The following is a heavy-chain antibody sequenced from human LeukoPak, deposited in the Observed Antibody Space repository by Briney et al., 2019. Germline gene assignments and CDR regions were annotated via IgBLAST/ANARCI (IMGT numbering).Heavy chain of an antibody. D-gene: IGHD2-2*01. CDR2: MNPNSGNT. CDR1: GYTFTSYY. CDR3: ASIRYCSSTSCQTEFDY. J-gene: IGHJ4*02. Sequence: ASVKVSCKASGYTFTSYYMHWVRQAPGQGLEWMGWMNPNSGNTGYAQRFQGRVTMTRNTSISTAYMELSSLRSEDTAVYYCASIRYCSSTSCQTEFDYWGQGTLVTVSS. V-gene: IGHV1-8*02.